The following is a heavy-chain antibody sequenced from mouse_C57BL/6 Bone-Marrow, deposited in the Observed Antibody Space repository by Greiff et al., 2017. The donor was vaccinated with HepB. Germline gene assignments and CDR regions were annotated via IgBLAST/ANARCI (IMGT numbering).Heavy chain of an antibody. J-gene: IGHJ2*01. D-gene: IGHD1-1*02. CDR2: INPGSGGT. Sequence: QVQLQQSGAELVRPGTSVKVSCKASGYAFTNYLIEWVKQRPGQGLERIGVINPGSGGTNYNEKFKGKATLTADKSSSTAYMQLSSLTSEDSAVYFCAREYYGGYWGQGTTVTVSS. V-gene: IGHV1-54*01. CDR3: AREYYGGY. CDR1: GYAFTNYL.